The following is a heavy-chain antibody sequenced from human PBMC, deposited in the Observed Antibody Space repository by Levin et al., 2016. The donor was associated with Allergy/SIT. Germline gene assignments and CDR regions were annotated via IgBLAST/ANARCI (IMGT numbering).Heavy chain of an antibody. Sequence: VRQAPGKGLEWVANIKQDGSEKYYVDSVKGRFTISRDNAKNSLYLQMNSLRAEDTAVYYCARLRIAAATRGYFQHWGQGTLVTVSS. J-gene: IGHJ1*01. D-gene: IGHD6-13*01. V-gene: IGHV3-7*03. CDR3: ARLRIAAATRGYFQH. CDR2: IKQDGSEK.